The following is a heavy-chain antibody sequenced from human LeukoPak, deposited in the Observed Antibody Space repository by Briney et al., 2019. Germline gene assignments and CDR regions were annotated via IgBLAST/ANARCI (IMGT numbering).Heavy chain of an antibody. CDR3: GRIRGYDFWSRGAFDI. CDR2: IYPGDSPT. D-gene: IGHD3-3*01. J-gene: IGHJ3*02. CDR1: GYSFSMYW. V-gene: IGHV5-51*01. Sequence: GESLKISCKGSGYSFSMYWTGWVRQMPGKGLEWMGIIYPGDSPTAHSPSFQGQVTISADKSISTAYLQWRSLKASDTAMYYCGRIRGYDFWSRGAFDIWGQGTMVTVSS.